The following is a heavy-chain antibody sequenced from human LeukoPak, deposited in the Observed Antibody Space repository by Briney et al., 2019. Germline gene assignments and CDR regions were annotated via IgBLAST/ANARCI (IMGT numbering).Heavy chain of an antibody. CDR1: GFTFSSYW. J-gene: IGHJ4*02. CDR3: AREAIVGAFAVDY. V-gene: IGHV3-74*01. D-gene: IGHD1-26*01. Sequence: GGSLRLSCAASGFTFSSYWMHWVRQAPGKGLVWVSRINSDGSSTSYADSVKGRFTISRDNAKNTLYLQMNSLRAEDTAVYYCAREAIVGAFAVDYWGQGTLVTVSS. CDR2: INSDGSST.